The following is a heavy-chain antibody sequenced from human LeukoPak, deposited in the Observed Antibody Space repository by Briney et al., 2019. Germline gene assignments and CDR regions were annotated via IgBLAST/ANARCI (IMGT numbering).Heavy chain of an antibody. D-gene: IGHD3-22*01. Sequence: PGGSLRLSCAASGFTFSTYAMNWVRQAPGKGLERVSVISGSGGSTYYADSVKGRFTISRDNSKNTLYLQMNSLRVEDTAVYYCAKAGPASSDYLNWFDPWGQGTLVTVSS. CDR3: AKAGPASSDYLNWFDP. CDR2: ISGSGGST. CDR1: GFTFSTYA. J-gene: IGHJ5*02. V-gene: IGHV3-23*01.